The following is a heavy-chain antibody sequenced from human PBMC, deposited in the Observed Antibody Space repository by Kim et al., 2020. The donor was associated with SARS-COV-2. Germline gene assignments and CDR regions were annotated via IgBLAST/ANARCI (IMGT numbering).Heavy chain of an antibody. V-gene: IGHV3-21*01. Sequence: GGSLRLSCAASGFTFSSYSMNWVRQAPGKGLEWVSSISSSSSYIYYADSVKGRFTISRDNAKNSLYLQMNSLRAEDTAVYYCARGPGGSAVYAFDIWGQGTMVTVSS. D-gene: IGHD1-26*01. CDR2: ISSSSSYI. J-gene: IGHJ3*02. CDR1: GFTFSSYS. CDR3: ARGPGGSAVYAFDI.